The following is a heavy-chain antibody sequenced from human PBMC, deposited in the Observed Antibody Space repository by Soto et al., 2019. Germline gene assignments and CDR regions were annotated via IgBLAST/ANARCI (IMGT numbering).Heavy chain of an antibody. J-gene: IGHJ6*02. D-gene: IGHD3-16*01. V-gene: IGHV5-51*01. Sequence: GESLKISCKGSGFSFSDYWIGWVRQMPGNGLEWMGIICPRGSETRYSPSFQGQVTISADKSISTAYLQWSSLKASDTAMYYCVTPWGSSYYDMDVWGQGTTVTVSS. CDR1: GFSFSDYW. CDR3: VTPWGSSYYDMDV. CDR2: ICPRGSET.